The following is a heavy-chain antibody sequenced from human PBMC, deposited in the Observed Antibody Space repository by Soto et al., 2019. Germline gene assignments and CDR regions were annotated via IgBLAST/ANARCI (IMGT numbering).Heavy chain of an antibody. D-gene: IGHD1-1*01. V-gene: IGHV3-15*01. J-gene: IGHJ3*02. CDR1: GFTFSNAL. Sequence: GGSLRLSCAASGFTFSNALMSWVRQAPGKGLEWVGRIKSKTDGGKTDYAAPVKGRFTISRDDSKNTLYLQMNSLKTEDTAVYYCTTTLGTLGSDAFDIWGQGTLVTV. CDR3: TTTLGTLGSDAFDI. CDR2: IKSKTDGGKT.